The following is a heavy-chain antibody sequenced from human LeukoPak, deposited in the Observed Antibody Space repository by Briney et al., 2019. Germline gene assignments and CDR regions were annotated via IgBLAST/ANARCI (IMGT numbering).Heavy chain of an antibody. J-gene: IGHJ4*02. CDR2: ISAYNGNT. CDR1: GYTFTSYG. Sequence: ASVKVSCKASGYTFTSYGISWVRQAPGQGLEWMGWISAYNGNTNYAQKLQGRVTMTTDTSTSTAYMELRSLRSDDTAVYYCARDGFTYYDILTGYYSYFDYRGQGTLVTVSS. D-gene: IGHD3-9*01. V-gene: IGHV1-18*01. CDR3: ARDGFTYYDILTGYYSYFDY.